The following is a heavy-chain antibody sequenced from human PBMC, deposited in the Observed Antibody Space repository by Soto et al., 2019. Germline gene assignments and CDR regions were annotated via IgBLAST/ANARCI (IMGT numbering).Heavy chain of an antibody. CDR1: GYTFTSYG. CDR2: ISAYNGNT. CDR3: ARYSDIMITFGGVIVPKTLVY. D-gene: IGHD3-16*02. V-gene: IGHV1-18*01. Sequence: ASVKVSCKASGYTFTSYGISWVRQAPGQGLEWMGWISAYNGNTNYAQKLQGRVTMTTDTSTSTAYMELRSLRSDDTAVYYCARYSDIMITFGGVIVPKTLVYWGQGTLVTVSS. J-gene: IGHJ4*02.